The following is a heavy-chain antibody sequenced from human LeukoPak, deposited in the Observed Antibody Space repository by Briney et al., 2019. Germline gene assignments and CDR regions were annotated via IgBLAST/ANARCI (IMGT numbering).Heavy chain of an antibody. D-gene: IGHD6-13*01. V-gene: IGHV3-7*01. CDR1: GFTFSSYW. CDR2: IKPDGSEK. CDR3: AGLTRSAMSGAAY. J-gene: IGHJ4*02. Sequence: GGSLRLSCAAPGFTFSSYWMNWVRQTPGKGLEGVANIKPDGSEKFYVDSVKGRFTISRDNTKNSLYLQMNSLRGDDTAVYHCAGLTRSAMSGAAYWGQGTLVTVSS.